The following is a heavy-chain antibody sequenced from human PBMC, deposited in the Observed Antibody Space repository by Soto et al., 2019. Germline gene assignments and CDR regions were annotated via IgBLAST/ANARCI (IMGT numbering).Heavy chain of an antibody. CDR2: ISAYNGNT. V-gene: IGHV1-18*01. CDR1: GYTFTSYG. J-gene: IGHJ3*02. D-gene: IGHD3-3*01. CDR3: ARLKYYDFWSGYYTTAGAFDI. Sequence: QVQLVQSGAEVKKPGASVKVSCKASGYTFTSYGISWVRQAPGQGLEWMGWISAYNGNTNYAQKLQGRVTMTTDTATSTAYMELRSLRSDDPAVYYCARLKYYDFWSGYYTTAGAFDIWGQGTMVTVSS.